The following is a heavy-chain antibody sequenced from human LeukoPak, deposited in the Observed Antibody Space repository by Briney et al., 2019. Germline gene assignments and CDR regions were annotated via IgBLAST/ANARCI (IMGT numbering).Heavy chain of an antibody. CDR2: IDYSGST. V-gene: IGHV4-59*08. CDR3: ARRIAARPGGWFDP. CDR1: GGSISSYY. Sequence: PSETLSLTCIVSGGSISSYYWTWIRQPPGQGLEWIGYIDYSGSTNYNPSLKSRVTISVDTSKNQFSLKLSSVTAADTAVYYCARRIAARPGGWFDPWGQGTLVTASS. J-gene: IGHJ5*02. D-gene: IGHD6-6*01.